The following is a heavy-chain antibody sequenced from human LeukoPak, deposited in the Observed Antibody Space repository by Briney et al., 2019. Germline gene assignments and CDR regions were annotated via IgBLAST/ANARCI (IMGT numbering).Heavy chain of an antibody. D-gene: IGHD5-18*01. CDR3: ARKAYSYGYALDS. CDR1: GGSISSSSYY. Sequence: SETLSLTCTVSGGSISSSSYYWGWIRQPPGKGLEWIGSIYYSGSTYYNPSLKSRVTISVDTSKNQFSLKLNSVTAADTAVYYCARKAYSYGYALDSWGQGTLVTVSS. V-gene: IGHV4-39*01. J-gene: IGHJ4*02. CDR2: IYYSGST.